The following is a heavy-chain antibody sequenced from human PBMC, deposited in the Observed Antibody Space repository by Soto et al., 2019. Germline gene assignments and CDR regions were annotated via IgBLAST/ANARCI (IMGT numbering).Heavy chain of an antibody. D-gene: IGHD6-19*01. V-gene: IGHV3-23*01. CDR1: GFTFSTYT. Sequence: EVQLLESGGGLVQPGGSPRLSCPASGFTFSTYTMSWFRQAPGKGLEWVSAISGSGGSTYYADSVKGRFTISEDNSKNSQYLEMIRLRAEDTAVYYCAKDYSRGWYALDSWGQGTLVTGSS. J-gene: IGHJ4*02. CDR2: ISGSGGST. CDR3: AKDYSRGWYALDS.